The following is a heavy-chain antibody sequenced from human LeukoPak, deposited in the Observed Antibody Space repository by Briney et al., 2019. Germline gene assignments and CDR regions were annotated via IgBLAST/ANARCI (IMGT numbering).Heavy chain of an antibody. V-gene: IGHV3-21*01. CDR2: IRSSSSYI. D-gene: IGHD2-15*01. Sequence: GGALRLSCAASGFTFSSYSMNWVRQAPGKGLEWVSSIRSSSSYIYYADSVKGRSTISRDNHKNSLYLQMNSLRAEDTAVYYCASDSIYCSGGSCYFDCWGQGTLVTVSS. J-gene: IGHJ4*02. CDR3: ASDSIYCSGGSCYFDC. CDR1: GFTFSSYS.